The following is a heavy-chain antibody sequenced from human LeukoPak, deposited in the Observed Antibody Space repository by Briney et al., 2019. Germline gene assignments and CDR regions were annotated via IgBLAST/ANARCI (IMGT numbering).Heavy chain of an antibody. V-gene: IGHV3-30-3*01. J-gene: IGHJ3*02. CDR3: ARAPVVTAIFAFDI. CDR1: GVTFSSYA. CDR2: ISYDGSNK. Sequence: GGSLRLSCAASGVTFSSYAMHWVRQAPGKGLEWVAVISYDGSNKYYADSVKGRFTISRDNSKNTLYLQMNSLRAEDTAVYYCARAPVVTAIFAFDIWGQGTMVTVSS. D-gene: IGHD2-21*02.